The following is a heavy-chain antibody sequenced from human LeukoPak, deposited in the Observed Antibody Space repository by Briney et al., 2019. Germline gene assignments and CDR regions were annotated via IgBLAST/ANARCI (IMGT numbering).Heavy chain of an antibody. CDR3: ARGRAGVEPFDY. CDR1: DGSISFYY. CDR2: IHPSGLT. V-gene: IGHV4-4*09. J-gene: IGHJ4*02. D-gene: IGHD1-14*01. Sequence: SETLSLTCTVSDGSISFYYRSWIRQPPGRGLEWIGYIHPSGLTDYNPSLKSRVTISVETSKTQFSLKLSSVTAADTAVYYCARGRAGVEPFDYWGQGTLVTVSS.